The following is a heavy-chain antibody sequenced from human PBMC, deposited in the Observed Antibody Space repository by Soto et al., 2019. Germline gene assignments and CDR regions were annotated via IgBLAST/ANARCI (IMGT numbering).Heavy chain of an antibody. Sequence: QEYLVESGGGLVKPGGSLRLSCALSGFTVSDHYLTWIRQAPGRGLEWIAYISGSGSFTNYADSVKGRFIISRDIAQNSMYLQINSLRAEDTAVYDCARSSVWRQVVGYKYGLDVWGQGTAVTVSS. D-gene: IGHD5-18*01. CDR3: ARSSVWRQVVGYKYGLDV. CDR1: GFTVSDHY. V-gene: IGHV3-11*06. J-gene: IGHJ6*02. CDR2: ISGSGSFT.